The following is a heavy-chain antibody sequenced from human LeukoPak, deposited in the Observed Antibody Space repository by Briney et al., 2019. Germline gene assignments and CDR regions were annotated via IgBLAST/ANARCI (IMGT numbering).Heavy chain of an antibody. D-gene: IGHD5-18*01. Sequence: PSETLSLTCTVSGYSISSGYYWGWIRQPPGKGLEWIGSIYHSGSTYYNPSLKSRVTISVDTSKNQFSLKLSSVTAADTAVYYCARDSQNSYGSGWWFDPWGQGTLVTVSS. CDR1: GYSISSGYY. V-gene: IGHV4-38-2*02. CDR3: ARDSQNSYGSGWWFDP. CDR2: IYHSGST. J-gene: IGHJ5*02.